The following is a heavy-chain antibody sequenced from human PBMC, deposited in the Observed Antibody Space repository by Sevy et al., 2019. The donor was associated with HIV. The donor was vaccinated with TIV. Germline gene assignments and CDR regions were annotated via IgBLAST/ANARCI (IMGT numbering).Heavy chain of an antibody. CDR1: GGSFSGYY. Sequence: SETLSLTSAVYGGSFSGYYWSWIRQPPGKGLEWIGEINHSGSTNYNPSLKSRVTISVDTSKNQFSLKLSSVTAADTAVYYCARGWGRGSSGYYYPHYYYYGMDVWGQGTTVTVSS. V-gene: IGHV4-34*01. CDR3: ARGWGRGSSGYYYPHYYYYGMDV. J-gene: IGHJ6*02. CDR2: INHSGST. D-gene: IGHD3-22*01.